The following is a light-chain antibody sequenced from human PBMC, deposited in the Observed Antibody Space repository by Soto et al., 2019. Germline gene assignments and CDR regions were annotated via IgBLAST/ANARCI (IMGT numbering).Light chain of an antibody. V-gene: IGLV1-40*01. CDR2: GNS. Sequence: QSVLTQPPSVSGAPGQRVTISCTGRSSNIGAGYDVHWYQQLPGTAPKLLMHGNSNRPSGVPDRFSGSKSGTSASLAITKLQAEDEADYYCQSYDSSLSVVFGGGTKVTVL. CDR3: QSYDSSLSVV. J-gene: IGLJ2*01. CDR1: SSNIGAGYD.